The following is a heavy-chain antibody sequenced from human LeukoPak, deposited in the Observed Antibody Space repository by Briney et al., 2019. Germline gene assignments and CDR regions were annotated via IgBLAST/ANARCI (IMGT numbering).Heavy chain of an antibody. CDR2: XKSKTDGGTT. D-gene: IGHD6-19*01. J-gene: IGHJ4*02. Sequence: GGSLRLSCAASGFTFSNAWMSWVRQAPGKGLEXXXXXKSKTDGGTTDYAAPVKGRFTISRDDSKNTLYLQMNSLKTEDTAVYYCTTAPLGIAVAGGGYWGQGTLVTVSS. CDR1: GFTFSNAW. CDR3: TTAPLGIAVAGGGY. V-gene: IGHV3-15*01.